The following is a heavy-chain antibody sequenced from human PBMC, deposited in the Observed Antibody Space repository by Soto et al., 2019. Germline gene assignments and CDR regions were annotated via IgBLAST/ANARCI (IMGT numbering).Heavy chain of an antibody. CDR3: ARDDVGSAWPY. Sequence: QVQLLQSGTDVKKPGASVKVSCKASGYNFIANAVHWVRQAPGQGLEWMGWINCDNGNTKYSRKMQGRLTISGDKSASTVYMELTGLTSEDTAVYFCARDDVGSAWPYWGQGTLVSVSS. CDR2: INCDNGNT. V-gene: IGHV1-3*01. J-gene: IGHJ4*02. CDR1: GYNFIANA. D-gene: IGHD6-19*01.